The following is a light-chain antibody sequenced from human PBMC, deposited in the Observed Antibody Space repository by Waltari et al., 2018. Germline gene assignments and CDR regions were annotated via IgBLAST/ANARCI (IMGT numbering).Light chain of an antibody. CDR3: SAYVGSEVV. CDR1: SSDDGGYNY. Sequence: QSALTQPPSASGSPGQSVTISCTGTSSDDGGYNYVSWYQQHPGKAPKLLIFEVTKLPSGVPDRFSGSKAGDMASLTVSGLQADDEADYFCSAYVGSEVVFGEGTKLTVL. V-gene: IGLV2-8*01. J-gene: IGLJ3*02. CDR2: EVT.